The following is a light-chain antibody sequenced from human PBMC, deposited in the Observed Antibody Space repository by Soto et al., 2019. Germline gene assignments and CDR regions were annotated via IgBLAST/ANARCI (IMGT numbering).Light chain of an antibody. CDR3: QQRSNWPPVT. Sequence: EIVLTQSPATLSLSPGERATLSCRASQSVKNYLAWYQQKSGQAPRLLIYDASNRATGIPARFSGSGSGTDFTLTISSLEPEDSVVYYCQQRSNWPPVTFGGGTKVEIK. V-gene: IGKV3-11*01. J-gene: IGKJ4*01. CDR2: DAS. CDR1: QSVKNY.